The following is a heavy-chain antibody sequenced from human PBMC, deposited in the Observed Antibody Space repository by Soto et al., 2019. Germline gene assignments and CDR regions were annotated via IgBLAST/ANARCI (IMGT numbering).Heavy chain of an antibody. CDR2: ISGFNGQT. D-gene: IGHD3-10*01. CDR1: GNTFASHG. CDR3: AKVDPRGVAVVRDY. Sequence: ASVKVSCKASGNTFASHGFSWVRQAPGQGLEWMGWISGFNGQTNYALKFQGRVTLTTDTSTSTAYMELRSLRSDDTAVYFCAKVDPRGVAVVRDYWGQGTLVTVSS. V-gene: IGHV1-18*01. J-gene: IGHJ4*02.